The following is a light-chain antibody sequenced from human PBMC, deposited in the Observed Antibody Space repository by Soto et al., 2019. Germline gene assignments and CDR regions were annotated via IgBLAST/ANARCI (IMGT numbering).Light chain of an antibody. CDR1: QSISSW. CDR3: QQYNIYSPRNP. J-gene: IGKJ1*01. CDR2: KAS. Sequence: DIQMTQSPSTLSASVGDRVTITCRASQSISSWLAWYQQKPGKAPKLLIYKASYLESGVPSRFSGSGSGTEFTRTISSLQPDDFATYYCQQYNIYSPRNPFGQGTKVEIK. V-gene: IGKV1-5*03.